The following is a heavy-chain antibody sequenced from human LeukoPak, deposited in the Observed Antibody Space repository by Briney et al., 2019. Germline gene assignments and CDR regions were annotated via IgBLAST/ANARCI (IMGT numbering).Heavy chain of an antibody. J-gene: IGHJ6*02. V-gene: IGHV3-23*01. CDR2: IVSGSGVST. CDR1: GFTFSSYG. Sequence: GRSLRLSCAASGFTFSSYGMHWVRQAPGKGLEWVSAIVSGSGVSTYYADSVKGRFTISRDNSKNTLYLQMNSLRAEDTAVYYCAKMYNYYYYGMDVWGQGTTVTVSS. CDR3: AKMYNYYYYGMDV. D-gene: IGHD1-14*01.